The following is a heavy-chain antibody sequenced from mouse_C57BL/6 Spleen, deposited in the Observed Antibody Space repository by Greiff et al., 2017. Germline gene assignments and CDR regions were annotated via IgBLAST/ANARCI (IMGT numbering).Heavy chain of an antibody. CDR2: IDPEDGDT. D-gene: IGHD1-1*01. CDR3: ARKGLITTVVATNFDV. J-gene: IGHJ1*03. Sequence: VQLQQSGAELVRPGASVKLSCTASGFNIKDYYMHWVKQRPEQGLEWIGRIDPEDGDTEYAPKFQGKSTLTVDKSSSTAYMQLSSLTSEDSAVYYCARKGLITTVVATNFDVWGTGTTVTVSS. V-gene: IGHV14-1*01. CDR1: GFNIKDYY.